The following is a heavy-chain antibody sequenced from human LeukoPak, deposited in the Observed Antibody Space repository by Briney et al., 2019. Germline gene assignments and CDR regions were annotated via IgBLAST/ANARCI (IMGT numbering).Heavy chain of an antibody. CDR1: GYSISSGYY. CDR3: ARAEELLWFGELLSYFDY. D-gene: IGHD3-10*01. CDR2: IYHSGST. Sequence: PSETLSLTCTVSGYSISSGYYWGWIRQPPGKGLEWIGSIYHSGSTYYNPSLKSRVTISVDTSKNQFSLKLSSMTAADTAVYYCARAEELLWFGELLSYFDYWGQGTLVTVSS. V-gene: IGHV4-38-2*02. J-gene: IGHJ4*02.